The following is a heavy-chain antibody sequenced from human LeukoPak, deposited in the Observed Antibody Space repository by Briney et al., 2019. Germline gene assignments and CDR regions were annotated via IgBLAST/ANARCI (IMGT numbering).Heavy chain of an antibody. CDR1: GFAFGSEA. Sequence: GGSLRLSCAVSGFAFGSEAMSWVRQSPARGLEWVASLSPGGGTTYYADSVKGRFTISRDNSKSTLYLQMNSLTAEDTAVYYCARGGVRPNSRGTYTPFDYWGQGTLVTVSS. V-gene: IGHV3-23*01. J-gene: IGHJ4*02. D-gene: IGHD1-26*01. CDR3: ARGGVRPNSRGTYTPFDY. CDR2: LSPGGGTT.